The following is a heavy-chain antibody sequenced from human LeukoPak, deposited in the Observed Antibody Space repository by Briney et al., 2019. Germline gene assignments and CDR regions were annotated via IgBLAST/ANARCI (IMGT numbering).Heavy chain of an antibody. Sequence: SGPALVKPTQTLTLTCTFSGFSLTTTGMRVMWIRQPPGKALEWLARIDWDDDKFYSESLKTRLTISKDTYKNQVVLTMTNMDPVDTATYYCARGSGYSRFDYWGQGTLVTVSS. V-gene: IGHV2-70*04. J-gene: IGHJ4*02. CDR1: GFSLTTTGMR. CDR2: IDWDDDK. CDR3: ARGSGYSRFDY. D-gene: IGHD3-22*01.